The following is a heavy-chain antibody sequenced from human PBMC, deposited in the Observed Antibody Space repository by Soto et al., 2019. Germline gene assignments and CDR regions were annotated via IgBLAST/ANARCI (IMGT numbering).Heavy chain of an antibody. V-gene: IGHV4-61*08. CDR2: VYYTGST. Sequence: PSETLSLTCTVSGGSIRSDDYYWSWIRQPPGEGLEWIGYVYYTGSTNYSPSLRSRVSISVDTSKNEFSLRLSSVTAADTAVYFCARSVAVPGAHIDYWGQGTQVTVSS. CDR3: ARSVAVPGAHIDY. CDR1: GGSIRSDDYY. J-gene: IGHJ4*02. D-gene: IGHD6-19*01.